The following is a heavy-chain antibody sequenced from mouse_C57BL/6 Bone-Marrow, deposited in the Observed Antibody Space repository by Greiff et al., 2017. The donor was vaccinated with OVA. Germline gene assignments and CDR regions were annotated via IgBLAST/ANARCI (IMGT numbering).Heavy chain of an antibody. Sequence: QVTLKVSGPGILQPSQSLSLSCSFSGFSLSTFGMGVGWIRQPSGKGLEWLAHLWWDDDKYYNPVLKSRLTISKDTSKTQVFRKFAKAEHADTATYYCARMGSNYVEAMDYWGQGTSVTVSS. CDR1: GFSLSTFGMG. J-gene: IGHJ4*01. CDR2: LWWDDDK. V-gene: IGHV8-8*01. D-gene: IGHD2-1*01. CDR3: ARMGSNYVEAMDY.